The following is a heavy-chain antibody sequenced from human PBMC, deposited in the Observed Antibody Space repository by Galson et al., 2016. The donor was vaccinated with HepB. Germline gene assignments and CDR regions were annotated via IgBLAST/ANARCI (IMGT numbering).Heavy chain of an antibody. CDR2: FSGSGGST. Sequence: SLRLSCAASGFTFSTSAMSWVRQAPGKGLDWVSTFSGSGGSTYYADSVKGRFTISRDNSKNSLSLQMNTLRAEDTAVYYCAKSPPVNMAVPYFDYWGQGTLVTVSS. J-gene: IGHJ4*02. V-gene: IGHV3-23*01. D-gene: IGHD6-19*01. CDR3: AKSPPVNMAVPYFDY. CDR1: GFTFSTSA.